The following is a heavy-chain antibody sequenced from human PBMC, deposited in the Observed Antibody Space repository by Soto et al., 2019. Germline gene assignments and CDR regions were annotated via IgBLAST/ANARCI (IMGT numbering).Heavy chain of an antibody. V-gene: IGHV3-23*01. Sequence: EVQLLESGGGLVQPGGSLRLSCAASGFTFSSYAMSWVRQAPGKGLEWVSAISGSGGFTYYADSVQGRFTISRGNSNTTLFLQITSLRAADTAVYYCATSIPDVYNLPGADYWGQGTLVTVSS. CDR1: GFTFSSYA. D-gene: IGHD1-1*01. J-gene: IGHJ4*02. CDR3: ATSIPDVYNLPGADY. CDR2: ISGSGGFT.